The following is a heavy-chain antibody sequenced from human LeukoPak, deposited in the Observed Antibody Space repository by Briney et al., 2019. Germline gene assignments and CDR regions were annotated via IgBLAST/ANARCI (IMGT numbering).Heavy chain of an antibody. CDR2: INHSGST. CDR1: GGSFSGYY. V-gene: IGHV4-34*01. CDR3: ARGLATYSSWYWAVWFDP. Sequence: PSETLSLTCAVYGGSFSGYYWSWIRQPPGKGPEWIGEINHSGSTNYNPSLKSRVAISLDTSKNQFSLNLNSVTAADTAVYYCARGLATYSSWYWAVWFDPWGQGTLVTVSS. J-gene: IGHJ5*02. D-gene: IGHD6-13*01.